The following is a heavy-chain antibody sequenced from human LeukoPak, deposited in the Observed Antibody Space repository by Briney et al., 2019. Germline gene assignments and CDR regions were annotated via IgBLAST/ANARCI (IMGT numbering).Heavy chain of an antibody. D-gene: IGHD6-13*01. Sequence: ASVKVSCKASGGTFSSYAISWVRQAPGQGLEWMGGIIPIFGTANYAQKFQGRVTITTDESTSTAYMELSSLRSDDTAVYYCARNLSAAAFFDYWGQGTLVPVSS. CDR1: GGTFSSYA. CDR3: ARNLSAAAFFDY. J-gene: IGHJ4*02. V-gene: IGHV1-69*05. CDR2: IIPIFGTA.